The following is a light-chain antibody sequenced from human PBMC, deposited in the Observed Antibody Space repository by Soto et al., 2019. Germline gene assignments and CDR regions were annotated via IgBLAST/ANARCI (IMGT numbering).Light chain of an antibody. Sequence: EVVLTQSPVTLSLSPGERATLSCRASQTVSNNYLAWYQQKPGQAPRLLIFGSSDRATGIPARFSGSGSGTDFTLTISRLEPEDVAVYYCQQYGSSPPYTFGQGTKLEIK. CDR3: QQYGSSPPYT. J-gene: IGKJ2*01. CDR1: QTVSNNY. V-gene: IGKV3-20*01. CDR2: GSS.